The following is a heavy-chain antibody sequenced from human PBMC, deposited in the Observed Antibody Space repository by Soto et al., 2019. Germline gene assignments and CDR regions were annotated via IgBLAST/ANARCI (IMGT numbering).Heavy chain of an antibody. J-gene: IGHJ2*01. Sequence: QVQLQESGPGLVKPSETLSLTCTISDGSISSYYWTWIRQPPGKGLEWIGHIYYSGSTNYNPSLKSRVTISVDTAKNQCSLELRSLIAADMAVYYCARALRRSYYSWYYDLWGRGTLVTVSS. CDR3: ARALRRSYYSWYYDL. CDR1: DGSISSYY. V-gene: IGHV4-59*01. D-gene: IGHD1-26*01. CDR2: IYYSGST.